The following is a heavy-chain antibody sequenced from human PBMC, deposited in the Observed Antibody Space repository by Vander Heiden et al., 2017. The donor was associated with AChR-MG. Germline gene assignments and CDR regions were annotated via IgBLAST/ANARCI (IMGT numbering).Heavy chain of an antibody. Sequence: EVQLLESGGGLVQPGGSLRLSCAASGFTFSSYAMSWVRQAPGKGLEWVSAISGSGGSTYYADSVKGRFTISRDNSKNTLYLQMNSLRAEDTAVYYCAKDQGIQLWPPFTFDIWGQGTMVTVSS. CDR2: ISGSGGST. J-gene: IGHJ3*02. CDR3: AKDQGIQLWPPFTFDI. D-gene: IGHD5-18*01. V-gene: IGHV3-23*01. CDR1: GFTFSSYA.